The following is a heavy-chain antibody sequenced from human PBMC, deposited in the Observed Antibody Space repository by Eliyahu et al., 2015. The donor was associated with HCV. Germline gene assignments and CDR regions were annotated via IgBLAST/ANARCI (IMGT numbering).Heavy chain of an antibody. V-gene: IGHV1-2*02. CDR1: GYTFTGYY. CDR3: ARAPGLSFFDN. CDR2: INPNSGVT. D-gene: IGHD3-16*02. J-gene: IGHJ4*02. Sequence: QVQLVQSGAEXKKPGASVKVSCKASGYTFTGYYIHWVRQAPGQGLEWMGLINPNSGVTNYAQNFQGRVTMTRDTSISTVYMELTRLRSDDTAVYYCARAPGLSFFDNWGQGTLVTVSS.